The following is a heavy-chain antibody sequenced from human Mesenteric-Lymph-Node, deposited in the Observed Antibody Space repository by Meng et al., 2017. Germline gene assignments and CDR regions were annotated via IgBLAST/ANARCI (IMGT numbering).Heavy chain of an antibody. V-gene: IGHV5-51*01. CDR2: IYPGDSDT. J-gene: IGHJ4*02. CDR1: GYSFTSYW. CDR3: ASLPYGSGSYYNE. D-gene: IGHD3-10*01. Sequence: KVSCKGSGYSFTSYWIGWVRQMPGKGLEWMGIIYPGDSDTRYSPSFQGQVTISADKSISTAYLQWSSLKASDTAMYYCASLPYGSGSYYNEWGQGTLVTVSS.